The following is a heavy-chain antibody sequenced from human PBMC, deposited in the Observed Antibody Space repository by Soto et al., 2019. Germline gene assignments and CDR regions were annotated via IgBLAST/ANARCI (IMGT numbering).Heavy chain of an antibody. CDR3: AKARERAAEPNFAY. CDR2: ISGSGGST. V-gene: IGHV3-23*01. D-gene: IGHD6-13*01. CDR1: GFTFSSYA. J-gene: IGHJ4*02. Sequence: EVQLLESGGGLVQPGGSLRLSCAASGFTFSSYAMSWVRQAPGKGLEWVSAISGSGGSTNYADSVKGRFTISGDNSKNTLNLQINSLRAEDTAVYYCAKARERAAEPNFAYWVQGALVTVSS.